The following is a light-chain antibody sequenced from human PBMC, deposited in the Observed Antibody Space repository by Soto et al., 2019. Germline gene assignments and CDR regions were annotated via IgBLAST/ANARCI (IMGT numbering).Light chain of an antibody. CDR1: QSVSSN. CDR3: QQYNNWRT. J-gene: IGKJ1*01. V-gene: IGKV3-15*01. CDR2: GAS. Sequence: EIVMTQSPATLSVSPGERATLSCRASQSVSSNLAWYQQKPGQAPRLLIYGASTRATGIPARFSGSGSGTEFTLTISGLQSEDFAVYYCQQYNNWRTFGQGTKVEI.